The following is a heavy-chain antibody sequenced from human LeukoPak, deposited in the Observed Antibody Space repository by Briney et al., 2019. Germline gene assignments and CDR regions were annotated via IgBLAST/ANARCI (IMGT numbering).Heavy chain of an antibody. V-gene: IGHV3-64*02. CDR1: GFTFSNYA. CDR2: ISDNGGNT. J-gene: IGHJ4*02. Sequence: GGSLRLSCAASGFTFSNYAMHWVRQAPGKGLEYVSAISDNGGNTYYADSVKGRVIIFRDNSRNTLYLQMGSLRPEDTAVYYCARGWYDYFWGQGTLVTVSS. D-gene: IGHD6-13*01. CDR3: ARGWYDYF.